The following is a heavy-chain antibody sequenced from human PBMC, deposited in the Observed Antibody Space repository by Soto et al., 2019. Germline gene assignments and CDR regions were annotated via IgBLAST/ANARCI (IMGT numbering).Heavy chain of an antibody. D-gene: IGHD6-19*01. CDR2: TSNNGDRT. Sequence: EGSLRLSCAVSGFTFTDHAMTWVRQARGKGLEWVSTTSNNGDRTFYADSVKGRFTVSTDRTNNTLYLQMNSLRADDTAVYFCARPPLYSNGGYFDSWGQGTLVTVSS. V-gene: IGHV3-23*01. CDR1: GFTFTDHA. J-gene: IGHJ4*02. CDR3: ARPPLYSNGGYFDS.